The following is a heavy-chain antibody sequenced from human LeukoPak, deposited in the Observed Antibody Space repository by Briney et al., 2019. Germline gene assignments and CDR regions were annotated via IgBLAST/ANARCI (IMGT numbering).Heavy chain of an antibody. CDR3: ARETEYYGSGSYYNFAEYFQH. Sequence: SETLSLTCTVSGVSISSGDYYWSWIRQPPGKGLEWIGYIYYSGSTYYNPSLKSRVTISVDTSKNQFSLKLSSVTAADTAVYYCARETEYYGSGSYYNFAEYFQHWGQGTLVTVSS. J-gene: IGHJ1*01. V-gene: IGHV4-30-4*08. D-gene: IGHD3-10*01. CDR2: IYYSGST. CDR1: GVSISSGDYY.